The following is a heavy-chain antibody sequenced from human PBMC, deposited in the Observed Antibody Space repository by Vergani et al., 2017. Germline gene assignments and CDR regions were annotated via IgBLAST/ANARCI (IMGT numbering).Heavy chain of an antibody. V-gene: IGHV4-34*01. CDR3: ARGSSSSSRKSFDY. J-gene: IGHJ4*02. CDR1: GGSFSGYY. Sequence: QVQLQQWGAGLLKPSETLSLTCAVYGGSFSGYYWSWIRQPPGKGLEWIGEINHSGSTNYNPSLKSRVTISVDTSKNQFSLKLSSVTAADTAVYYCARGSSSSSRKSFDYGGQGTLVTVSS. CDR2: INHSGST. D-gene: IGHD6-6*01.